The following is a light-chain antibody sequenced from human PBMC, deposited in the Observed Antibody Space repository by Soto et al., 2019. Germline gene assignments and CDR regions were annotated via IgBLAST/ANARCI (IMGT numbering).Light chain of an antibody. V-gene: IGLV1-40*01. CDR3: QSYDSSLSAVV. J-gene: IGLJ2*01. CDR1: SSNIGAGYD. Sequence: QSVLTQPPSVSGAPGLRVTISCTGSSSNIGAGYDVHWYQQLPGTAPKLLIYVNSNRPSGVPDRFSCSKSGTSASLAITGLQAEDEADYYCQSYDSSLSAVVFGGGTKLTVL. CDR2: VNS.